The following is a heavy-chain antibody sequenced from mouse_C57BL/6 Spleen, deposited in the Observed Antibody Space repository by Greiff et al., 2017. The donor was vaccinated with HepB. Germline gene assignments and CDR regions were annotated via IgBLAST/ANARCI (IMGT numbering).Heavy chain of an antibody. CDR3: ARREYYYGSYWYFDV. CDR2: IDPSDSYT. J-gene: IGHJ1*03. Sequence: QVQLQQPGAELVMPGASVKLSCKASGYTFTSYWMHWVKQRPGQGLEWIGEIDPSDSYTNYNQKFKGKSTLTVDKSSSTAYMQLSSLTSEDSAVYYCARREYYYGSYWYFDVWGTGTTVTVSS. CDR1: GYTFTSYW. V-gene: IGHV1-69*01. D-gene: IGHD1-1*01.